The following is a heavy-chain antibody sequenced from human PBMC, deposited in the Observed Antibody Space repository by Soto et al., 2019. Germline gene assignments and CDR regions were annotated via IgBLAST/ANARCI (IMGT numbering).Heavy chain of an antibody. D-gene: IGHD1-26*01. J-gene: IGHJ6*01. Sequence: EVQLLESGGGLVQPGGSLRLSCAASGFTFSSYAMSWVRQAPGKGVEWVSTISGSGGSTYYADSVKGRFTISRENSKNRLYLQRTSLRAEDTAVYYCAKERWEGYGMDGWGQGTKVTVSS. CDR3: AKERWEGYGMDG. CDR2: ISGSGGST. CDR1: GFTFSSYA. V-gene: IGHV3-23*01.